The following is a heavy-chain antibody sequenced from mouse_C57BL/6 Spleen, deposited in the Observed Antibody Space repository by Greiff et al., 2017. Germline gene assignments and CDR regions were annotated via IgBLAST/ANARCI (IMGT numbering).Heavy chain of an antibody. J-gene: IGHJ4*01. V-gene: IGHV1-82*01. CDR3: ARGYYDYDGNYAMDY. Sequence: VQGVESGPELVKPGASVKISCKASGYAFSSSWMNWVKQRPGKGLEWIGRIYPGDGDTNYNGKFKGKATLTADKSSSTAYMQLSSLTSEDSAVYFCARGYYDYDGNYAMDYWGQGTSVTVSS. CDR2: IYPGDGDT. CDR1: GYAFSSSW. D-gene: IGHD2-4*01.